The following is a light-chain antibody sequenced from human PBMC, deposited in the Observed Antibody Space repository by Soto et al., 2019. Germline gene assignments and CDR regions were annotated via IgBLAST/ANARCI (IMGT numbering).Light chain of an antibody. CDR3: SSYTSISTLVV. CDR2: DVS. V-gene: IGLV2-14*01. Sequence: QSALTQPASVSGYPGQSITISCTGTSSDVGGYNYVSWYQQHPGKAPKLMIYDVSNRPSGVSNRFSGSKSGNTAYLTISVLQAEDEADYYCSSYTSISTLVVFGGGTKLTV. J-gene: IGLJ2*01. CDR1: SSDVGGYNY.